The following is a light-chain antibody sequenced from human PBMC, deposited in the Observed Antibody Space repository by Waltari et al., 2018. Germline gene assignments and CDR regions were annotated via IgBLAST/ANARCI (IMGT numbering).Light chain of an antibody. J-gene: IGKJ1*01. CDR1: QSVSSN. Sequence: EIVKTQSPATLSVSTGERATLSRRASQSVSSNLAWYQQKPGQAPRLLIYGASNRATGIPARFSGSGSETDFSLTISSLESEDFAVYYCQQYDSWPRTFGQGTKVEIK. V-gene: IGKV3-15*01. CDR2: GAS. CDR3: QQYDSWPRT.